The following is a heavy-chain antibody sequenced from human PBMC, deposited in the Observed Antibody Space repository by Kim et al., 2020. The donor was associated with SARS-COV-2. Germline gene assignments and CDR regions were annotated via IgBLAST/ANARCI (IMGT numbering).Heavy chain of an antibody. Sequence: PPLTSRITISVDTSKNQFYLKLSYVTAADTAVYYCARGSGYSYGHKAVDYWGQGTLVTVSS. CDR3: ARGSGYSYGHKAVDY. D-gene: IGHD5-18*01. J-gene: IGHJ4*02. V-gene: IGHV4-34*13.